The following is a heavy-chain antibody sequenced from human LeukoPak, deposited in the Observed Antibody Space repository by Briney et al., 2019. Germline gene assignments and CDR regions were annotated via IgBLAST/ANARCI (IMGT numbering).Heavy chain of an antibody. J-gene: IGHJ6*02. V-gene: IGHV4-59*01. CDR2: ISFGGST. CDR3: ARDQMGIAPDYCYGLDV. CDR1: GASITTYY. Sequence: SETLSLTCTISGASITTYYWSWIRQPPGKGLEWVGKISFGGSTDYNPSLKSRVTISLDTSKNQISPRLTSVTAADTAVYYCARDQMGIAPDYCYGLDVWGQGTTVTVSS. D-gene: IGHD5-24*01.